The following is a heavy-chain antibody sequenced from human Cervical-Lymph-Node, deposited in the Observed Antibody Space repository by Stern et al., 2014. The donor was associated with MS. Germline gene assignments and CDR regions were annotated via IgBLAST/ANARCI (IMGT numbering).Heavy chain of an antibody. J-gene: IGHJ4*02. D-gene: IGHD2-21*01. CDR2: INPSGGST. CDR1: GYTFTSYY. Sequence: QMQLVQSGAEVKKPGASVKVSCKASGYTFTSYYMHWVRQAPGQGLEWMGIINPSGGSTSYAQKFQGRVTMTRDTSTSTVYMELSSLRSEDTVVYYCARDRLTGGAFDYWGQGTLVTVSS. V-gene: IGHV1-46*01. CDR3: ARDRLTGGAFDY.